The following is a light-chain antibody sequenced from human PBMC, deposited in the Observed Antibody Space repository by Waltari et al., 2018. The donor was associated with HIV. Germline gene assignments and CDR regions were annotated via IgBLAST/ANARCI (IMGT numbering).Light chain of an antibody. V-gene: IGKV3-20*01. Sequence: EIVLPQSQGTLYLSPGERATLPGRGSQSFTRTYFAGYLQKTGEAPRLLIYDASSRATGSPDRCSGTGAGTDFTLTISRLEPEDFALYYCQQYGSLQLTFGQGTKVEIK. CDR1: QSFTRTY. CDR2: DAS. CDR3: QQYGSLQLT. J-gene: IGKJ1*01.